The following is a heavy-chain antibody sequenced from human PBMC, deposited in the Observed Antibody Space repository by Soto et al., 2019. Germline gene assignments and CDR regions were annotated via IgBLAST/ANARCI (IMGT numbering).Heavy chain of an antibody. CDR1: GYSFTSYW. CDR2: IYPGDSDT. D-gene: IGHD3-22*01. J-gene: IGHJ6*02. CDR3: ARQGNYYDSSGYYYYYGMDV. Sequence: PGESLKISCKGSGYSFTSYWIGWVRQMPGKGLEWMGIIYPGDSDTRYSPSFQGQVTISADKSISTAYLQWSSLKASDTAMYYCARQGNYYDSSGYYYYYGMDVWGQGTTVTVSS. V-gene: IGHV5-51*01.